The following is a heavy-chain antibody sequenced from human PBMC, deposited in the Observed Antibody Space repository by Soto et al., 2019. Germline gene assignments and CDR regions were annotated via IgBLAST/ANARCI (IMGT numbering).Heavy chain of an antibody. CDR1: GYTFTSYG. Sequence: ASVKVSCKASGYTFTSYGISWVRQAPGQGLEWMGWISAYNGNTNYAQKLQGRVTMTTDTSTSTAYMELRSLRSDDTAVYYCASSTNYDSSGWFDPWGQGTLVTVSS. CDR3: ASSTNYDSSGWFDP. J-gene: IGHJ5*02. D-gene: IGHD3-22*01. V-gene: IGHV1-18*01. CDR2: ISAYNGNT.